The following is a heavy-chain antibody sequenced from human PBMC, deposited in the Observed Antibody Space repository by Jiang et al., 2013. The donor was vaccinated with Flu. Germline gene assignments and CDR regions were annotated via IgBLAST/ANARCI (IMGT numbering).Heavy chain of an antibody. V-gene: IGHV4-39*07. D-gene: IGHD3-10*01. CDR1: GGSIISENSY. J-gene: IGHJ4*02. CDR2: IYYSGTT. CDR3: ASQHWDHGVGSYYMSH. Sequence: GPGLVKPSETLSLSCTVSGGSIISENSYWGWIRQPPGKGLEWIGSIYYSGTTYYNPSLKSRVTISVDTSKKHFSLKLSSVTAADTAVYYCASQHWDHGVGSYYMSHWGQGTLVTVSS.